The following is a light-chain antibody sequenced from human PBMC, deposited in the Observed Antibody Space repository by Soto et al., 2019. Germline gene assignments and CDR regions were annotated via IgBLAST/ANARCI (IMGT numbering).Light chain of an antibody. CDR1: QGIGST. CDR2: DAS. V-gene: IGKV3-15*01. Sequence: EIVMTQSPATLSVSPGEGATLSCRASQGIGSTLAWYQHKPGQTPRLLIYDASTSATGVPARFSCSGSGTEFSVTITSLQSEDCALYYCQHYNNWLHTFGGGSKVVSK. J-gene: IGKJ4*01. CDR3: QHYNNWLHT.